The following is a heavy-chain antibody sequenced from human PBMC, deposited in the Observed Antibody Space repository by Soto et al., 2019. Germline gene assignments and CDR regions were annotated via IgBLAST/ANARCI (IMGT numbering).Heavy chain of an antibody. D-gene: IGHD4-4*01. CDR2: IYYSGST. CDR3: AGGGGRNYWDYYYYGMDV. CDR1: GGSISSSSDY. Sequence: KASETMSLTCTVSGGSISSSSDYWGWIRQPPGKGLEWIGSIYYSGSTYYNPSLKSRVTISVDTSKNQFSLKLSSVTAADTAVYYCAGGGGRNYWDYYYYGMDVWGQGTTVTVSS. J-gene: IGHJ6*02. V-gene: IGHV4-39*01.